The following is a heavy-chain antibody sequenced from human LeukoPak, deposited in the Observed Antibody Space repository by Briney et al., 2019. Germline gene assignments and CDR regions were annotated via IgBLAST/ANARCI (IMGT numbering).Heavy chain of an antibody. CDR3: ARVSYNTGWNGDY. CDR2: SSPYKGDS. Sequence: ASVKVSCKTSGYTFSSYGVDWVRQAPGQGLEWMGWSSPYKGDSKFAEKFQGRVTMTTDTSTSTAFMELRSLRSDDTGMYYCARVSYNTGWNGDYWGQGTLVTVSS. CDR1: GYTFSSYG. D-gene: IGHD6-19*01. J-gene: IGHJ4*02. V-gene: IGHV1-18*01.